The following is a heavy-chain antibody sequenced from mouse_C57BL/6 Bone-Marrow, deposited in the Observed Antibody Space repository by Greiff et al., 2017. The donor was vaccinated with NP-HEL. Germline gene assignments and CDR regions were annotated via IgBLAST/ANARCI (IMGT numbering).Heavy chain of an antibody. V-gene: IGHV5-6*01. CDR2: ISSGGSYT. D-gene: IGHD2-3*01. J-gene: IGHJ3*01. CDR3: ARERWLLLAWFAY. Sequence: EVNVVESGGDLVKPGGSLKLSCAASGFTFSSYGMSWVRQTPDKRLEWVATISSGGSYTYYPDSVKGRFTISRDNAKNTLYLQMSSLKSEDTAMYYCARERWLLLAWFAYWGQGTLVTVSA. CDR1: GFTFSSYG.